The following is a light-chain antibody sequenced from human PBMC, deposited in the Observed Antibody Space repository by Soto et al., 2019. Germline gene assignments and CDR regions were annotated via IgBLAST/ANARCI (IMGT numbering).Light chain of an antibody. Sequence: QFALTQPASVSGSPGQSITISCTGTSSDVGGYNYVSWYQQHPGKAPKLMIYDVSNRPSGVSNRFSGSKSGNTASLTISGLQAEDEDDYYCSSYTSSSTWVFGGGTKLTVL. CDR3: SSYTSSSTWV. CDR2: DVS. V-gene: IGLV2-14*01. CDR1: SSDVGGYNY. J-gene: IGLJ3*02.